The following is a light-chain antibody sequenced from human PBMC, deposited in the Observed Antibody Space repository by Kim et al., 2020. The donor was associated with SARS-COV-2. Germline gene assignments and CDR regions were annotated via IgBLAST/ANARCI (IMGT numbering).Light chain of an antibody. CDR1: SSDVGGYNY. CDR3: SSYTSSSNVV. V-gene: IGLV2-14*01. Sequence: QSALTQPASVSGSPGQSITISCTGTSSDVGGYNYVSWYQQHPGKAPKLMIYDVSKRPSGVSNRFSGSKSGNTASLTISGLQAEDEADYYCSSYTSSSNVVFVGGTKLTVL. J-gene: IGLJ2*01. CDR2: DVS.